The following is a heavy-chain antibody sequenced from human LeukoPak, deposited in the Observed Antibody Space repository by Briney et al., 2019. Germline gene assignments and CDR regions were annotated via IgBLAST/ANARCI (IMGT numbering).Heavy chain of an antibody. CDR1: GGSISSYY. CDR2: IYYSGST. J-gene: IGHJ5*02. V-gene: IGHV4-59*01. CDR3: ARSALYSYGLNWFDP. Sequence: TPSETLSLTCTVSGGSISSYYWSWIRQPPGKGLEWIGYIYYSGSTNYNPSLKSRVTISVDTSKNQFSLKLSSVTAADTAVYYCARSALYSYGLNWFDPWSQGTLVTVSS. D-gene: IGHD5-18*01.